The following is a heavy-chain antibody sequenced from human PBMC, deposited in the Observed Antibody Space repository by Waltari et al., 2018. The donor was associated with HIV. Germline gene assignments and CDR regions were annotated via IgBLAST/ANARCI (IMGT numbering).Heavy chain of an antibody. J-gene: IGHJ3*02. V-gene: IGHV1-46*03. CDR3: ASHSLGYCSSTSCLDAFDI. CDR2: INPSGGST. CDR1: GYTFTSYY. Sequence: QVQLVQSGAEVKKPGASVKVSCKASGYTFTSYYMHWVRQAPGQGLEWMGIINPSGGSTSYAQKFQGRVTMTRDTSTSTVYMELSSLRSEDTAVYYCASHSLGYCSSTSCLDAFDIWGQGTMVTVSS. D-gene: IGHD2-2*01.